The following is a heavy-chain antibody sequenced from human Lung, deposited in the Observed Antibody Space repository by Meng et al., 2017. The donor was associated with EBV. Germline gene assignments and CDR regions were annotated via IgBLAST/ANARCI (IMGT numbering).Heavy chain of an antibody. V-gene: IGHV1-2*04. CDR3: ARGRYELIWGLFDP. J-gene: IGHJ5*02. Sequence: QVQLLQYGAEVNKPRASVKVSCKASGYTFAGYYIHWVRQAPGQGLEWMGWINPNTGGTKYAQKFQGWVTLTRDTSISTAYMELSRLRSDDTAVYYCARGRYELIWGLFDPWGQGTLVTVSS. CDR2: INPNTGGT. D-gene: IGHD1-1*01. CDR1: GYTFAGYY.